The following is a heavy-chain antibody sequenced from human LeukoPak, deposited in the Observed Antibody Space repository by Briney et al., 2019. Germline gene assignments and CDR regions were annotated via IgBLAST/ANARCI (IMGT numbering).Heavy chain of an antibody. CDR1: GFPFSFYE. CDR2: IGASGTTK. Sequence: GGSLRLSCAVSGFPFSFYEMNWVRQAPGKGLEWVSNIGASGTTKYYADSVKGRFSISRDNAKTSLYLQMNSLRVDDTAVYYCAQLAVASDFDYWGQGALVTVSS. J-gene: IGHJ4*02. CDR3: AQLAVASDFDY. V-gene: IGHV3-48*03. D-gene: IGHD6-19*01.